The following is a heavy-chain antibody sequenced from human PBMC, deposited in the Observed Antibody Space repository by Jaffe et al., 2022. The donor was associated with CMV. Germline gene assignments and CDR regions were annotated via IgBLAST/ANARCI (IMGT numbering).Heavy chain of an antibody. V-gene: IGHV3-64D*06. D-gene: IGHD2-15*01. CDR3: GCSGGSSPGY. J-gene: IGHJ4*02. CDR1: GITFSNHP. Sequence: EVQLVESGGGLVQPGGSLRLSCSASGITFSNHPMHWVRQAPGKGLEYVSTISANGGSAYYADSVKGRFTISRDNSKNTLYLQVSSLRSEDTAVYYCGCSGGSSPGYWGPGTRVTVSS. CDR2: ISANGGSA.